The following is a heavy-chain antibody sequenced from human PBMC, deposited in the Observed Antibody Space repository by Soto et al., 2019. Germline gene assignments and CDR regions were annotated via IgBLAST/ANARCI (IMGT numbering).Heavy chain of an antibody. Sequence: PGGSLRLSCAASGFTFSGSAMHWVRQASGKGLEWVGRIRSKANGYAAAYAASVKGRFTISRDDSKNTAYLQMNSLKTEDTAVYYCTSNLYCSGGSCYRSDAFDIWGQGTMVTVSS. J-gene: IGHJ3*02. CDR3: TSNLYCSGGSCYRSDAFDI. CDR1: GFTFSGSA. V-gene: IGHV3-73*01. D-gene: IGHD2-15*01. CDR2: IRSKANGYAA.